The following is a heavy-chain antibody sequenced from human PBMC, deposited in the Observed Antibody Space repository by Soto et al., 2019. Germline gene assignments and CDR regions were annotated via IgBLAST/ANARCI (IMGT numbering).Heavy chain of an antibody. CDR1: GFTFSSYA. V-gene: IGHV3-23*01. J-gene: IGHJ4*02. D-gene: IGHD6-13*01. CDR3: AKAFSIAAAGPYY. Sequence: GGSLRLSCAGSGFTFSSYAVSWVRQAPGKGLEWVSAISGSGGSTYYADSVKGRFTISRDNSKNTLYLQMDSLRAGDTAVYYCAKAFSIAAAGPYYWGQGTLVTVSS. CDR2: ISGSGGST.